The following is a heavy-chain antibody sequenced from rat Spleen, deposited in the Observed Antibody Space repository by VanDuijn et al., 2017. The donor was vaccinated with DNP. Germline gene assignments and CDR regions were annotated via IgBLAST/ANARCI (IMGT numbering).Heavy chain of an antibody. Sequence: EVQLVESGGGLVQPGRSLKVSCVASGFIFSDYNMAWVRQTPTTGLEWVANIIYDGSRIHYRDSVKGRFTISRDNAKSTLYLQMGSLRSEYTATYYCTKIGAVTGTFDYWGQGVMVTVSS. CDR3: TKIGAVTGTFDY. V-gene: IGHV5S10*01. CDR1: GFIFSDYN. CDR2: IIYDGSRI. D-gene: IGHD5-1*01. J-gene: IGHJ2*01.